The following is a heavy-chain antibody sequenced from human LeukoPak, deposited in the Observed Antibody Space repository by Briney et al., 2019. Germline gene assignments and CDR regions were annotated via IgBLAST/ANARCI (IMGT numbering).Heavy chain of an antibody. CDR1: GFTVSSNY. D-gene: IGHD2-2*01. CDR2: IYSGGST. J-gene: IGHJ4*02. CDR3: ARVGDCGRASCYAIDY. Sequence: GVSLRLSCAASGFTVSSNYMGWVRQAPGKGLEWVSIIYSGGSTYYTDSVRGRFIISRDISKNTLYLQMNSLRAEDTAVYYCARVGDCGRASCYAIDYWGQGTLVTLSS. V-gene: IGHV3-66*01.